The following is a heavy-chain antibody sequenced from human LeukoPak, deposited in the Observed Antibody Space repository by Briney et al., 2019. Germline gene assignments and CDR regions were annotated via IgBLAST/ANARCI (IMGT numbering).Heavy chain of an antibody. CDR2: FYSGSS. J-gene: IGHJ4*02. Sequence: SETLSLTCSVSGGSVSDYYWSWIRQSLGKGLEWIGYFYSGSSRFNPSLKSRVAISVDTSNNQFSLKLTSVTAADTAVYYCARHSYGDVYYLDFWGQGTLVTVSS. V-gene: IGHV4-59*08. CDR1: GGSVSDYY. D-gene: IGHD4-17*01. CDR3: ARHSYGDVYYLDF.